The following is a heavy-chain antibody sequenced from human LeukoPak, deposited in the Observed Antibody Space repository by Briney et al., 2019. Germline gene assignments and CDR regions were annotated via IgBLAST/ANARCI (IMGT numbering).Heavy chain of an antibody. CDR3: ARAIKAPRPGYSSSQLVRYYYYYMDV. J-gene: IGHJ6*03. CDR2: INWNGGSR. CDR1: GFNFDDYV. V-gene: IGHV3-20*04. Sequence: PGGSLRLSCAASGFNFDDYVMSWVRQAPGKGLEWVSGINWNGGSRGYADSVKGRFTISRDNAKNSLYLQMNSLRAEDTALYYCARAIKAPRPGYSSSQLVRYYYYYMDVWGKGTTVTISS. D-gene: IGHD6-6*01.